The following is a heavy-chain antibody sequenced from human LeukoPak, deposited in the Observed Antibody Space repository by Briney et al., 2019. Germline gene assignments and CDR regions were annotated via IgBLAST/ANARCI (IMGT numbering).Heavy chain of an antibody. CDR1: GFTFSSYG. Sequence: PGGSLRLSCAASGFTFSSYGMHWVRQAPGKGLEWVAVISYDGSNKYYADSVKGRFTISRDNSKNTLYLQMNSLRAEDTAVYYCARDFDSGSYSGIDYWGQGTLVTVSS. V-gene: IGHV3-30*03. D-gene: IGHD1-26*01. J-gene: IGHJ4*02. CDR2: ISYDGSNK. CDR3: ARDFDSGSYSGIDY.